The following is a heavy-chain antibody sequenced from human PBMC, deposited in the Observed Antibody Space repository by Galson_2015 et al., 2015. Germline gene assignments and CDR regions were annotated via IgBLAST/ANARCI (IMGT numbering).Heavy chain of an antibody. CDR3: ARQKYYYDSSDYYYDY. CDR1: GFTFSSYW. D-gene: IGHD3-22*01. CDR2: INSDGSHT. V-gene: IGHV3-74*01. J-gene: IGHJ4*02. Sequence: SLRLSCAASGFTFSSYWMHWVRQAPGKGLVWVSHINSDGSHTNYADSVKGRFTISRDNTKNTLYLQMNSLRAEDTAVYYCARQKYYYDSSDYYYDYWGQGTLVTASS.